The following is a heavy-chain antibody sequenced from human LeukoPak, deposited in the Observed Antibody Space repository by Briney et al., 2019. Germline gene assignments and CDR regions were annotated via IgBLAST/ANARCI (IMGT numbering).Heavy chain of an antibody. CDR2: ISYDGSNK. V-gene: IGHV3-30-3*01. CDR3: AREDRYSSGWYSGY. J-gene: IGHJ4*02. Sequence: PGGSLRLSCAASGFTFSSYAMHWVRQAPGKGLEWVAVISYDGSNKYYADSVKGRFTISRDNSKNTLYLQMNSLRAEDTAVYYCAREDRYSSGWYSGYWGRGTLVTVSS. D-gene: IGHD6-19*01. CDR1: GFTFSSYA.